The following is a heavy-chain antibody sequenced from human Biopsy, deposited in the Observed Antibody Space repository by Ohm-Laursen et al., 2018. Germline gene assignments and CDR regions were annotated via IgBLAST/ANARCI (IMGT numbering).Heavy chain of an antibody. D-gene: IGHD3-22*01. CDR2: INAKTGDT. CDR3: TRGGYYYDSLAYYYWFDP. Sequence: ASVKVSCKASGYTFTSYHIHWVRQAPGQGLEWMGWINAKTGDTNYAQKFQGRVTMTRDASISTAYVDLSSLRSDDTAVYYCTRGGYYYDSLAYYYWFDPWGQGTLVTVSS. J-gene: IGHJ5*02. V-gene: IGHV1-2*02. CDR1: GYTFTSYH.